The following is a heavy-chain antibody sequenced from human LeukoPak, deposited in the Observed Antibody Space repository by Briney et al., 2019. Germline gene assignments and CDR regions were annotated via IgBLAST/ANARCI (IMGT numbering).Heavy chain of an antibody. V-gene: IGHV1-18*01. CDR1: GYTFTSYG. J-gene: IGHJ4*02. Sequence: TSVKVSCKASGYTFTSYGISWVRQAPGQGLEWMGWISAYNGNTNYAQKLQGRVTMTTDTSTSTAYMELRSLRPDDTAVYYCARDKYSSSWYPVDYWGQGTLVTVSS. CDR2: ISAYNGNT. CDR3: ARDKYSSSWYPVDY. D-gene: IGHD6-13*01.